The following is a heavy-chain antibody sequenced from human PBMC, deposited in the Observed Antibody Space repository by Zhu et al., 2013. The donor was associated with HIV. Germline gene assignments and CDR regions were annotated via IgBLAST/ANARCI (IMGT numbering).Heavy chain of an antibody. CDR2: IIPIFGTA. Sequence: QVQLVQSGPEMKKAGASLKVSCTASGYTFTAYGVAWVRQAPGQGLEWMGGIIPIFGTANYAQKFQGRVTITADESTSTAYMELSSLRSEDTAVYYCARGDGHNWEEFDYWGQGTLVTVSS. J-gene: IGHJ4*02. CDR1: GYTFTAYG. D-gene: IGHD1-26*01. CDR3: ARGDGHNWEEFDY. V-gene: IGHV1-69*13.